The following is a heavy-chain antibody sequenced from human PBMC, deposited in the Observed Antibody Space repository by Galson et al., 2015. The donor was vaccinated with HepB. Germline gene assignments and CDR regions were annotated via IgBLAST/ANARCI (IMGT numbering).Heavy chain of an antibody. CDR1: GFTFSSYG. V-gene: IGHV3-30*18. CDR2: ISYDGSNK. CDR3: AKNIRPGIAAAGTSVDY. Sequence: SLRLSCAASGFTFSSYGMHWVRQAPGKGLEWVAVISYDGSNKYYADSVKGRFTISRDNSKNTLYLQMNSLRAEDTAMYYCAKNIRPGIAAAGTSVDYWGQGTLVTVSS. D-gene: IGHD6-13*01. J-gene: IGHJ4*02.